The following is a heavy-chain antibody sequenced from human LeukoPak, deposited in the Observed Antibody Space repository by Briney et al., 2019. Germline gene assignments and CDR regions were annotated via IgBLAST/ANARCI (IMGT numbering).Heavy chain of an antibody. Sequence: PGGSLRLSCAASGFTFDDYAMHWVRQAPGKGLEWVSGISWNSGSIGYADSVKGRFTISRDNAKNSLYLQMNSLRAEDTALYYCAKVKPRYSSGWYHFDYWGQGTLVTVSS. CDR1: GFTFDDYA. J-gene: IGHJ4*02. CDR3: AKVKPRYSSGWYHFDY. V-gene: IGHV3-9*01. CDR2: ISWNSGSI. D-gene: IGHD6-19*01.